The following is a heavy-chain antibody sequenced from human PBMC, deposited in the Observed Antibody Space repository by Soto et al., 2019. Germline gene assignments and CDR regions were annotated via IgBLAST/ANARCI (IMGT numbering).Heavy chain of an antibody. Sequence: GESLKISCKGSGYSFTSYWLGWVGQMPGKGLEWMGIIYPGDSDTRYSSSFQGQVTISADKSISTAYLQWSSLKASDTAMYYCARGVEMATITAGAFDIWGQGTRVTVS. V-gene: IGHV5-51*01. J-gene: IGHJ3*02. CDR1: GYSFTSYW. CDR3: ARGVEMATITAGAFDI. D-gene: IGHD5-12*01. CDR2: IYPGDSDT.